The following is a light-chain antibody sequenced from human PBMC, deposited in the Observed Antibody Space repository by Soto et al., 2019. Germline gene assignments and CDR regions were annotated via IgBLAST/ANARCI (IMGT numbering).Light chain of an antibody. Sequence: QSVLTQPPSASGTPGQRVTIFCSGSSSNIGSNYVYWYQHLPGTAPKLLIYKNNQRPSGVPDRFSGSKSGTSASLAISGLRSEYEADYYCAAWDDSLSGWVFGGGTKVTVL. J-gene: IGLJ3*02. CDR2: KNN. CDR3: AAWDDSLSGWV. CDR1: SSNIGSNY. V-gene: IGLV1-47*01.